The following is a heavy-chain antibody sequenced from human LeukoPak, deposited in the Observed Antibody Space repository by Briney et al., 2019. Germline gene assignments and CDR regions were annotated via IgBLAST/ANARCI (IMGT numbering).Heavy chain of an antibody. V-gene: IGHV4-34*01. CDR3: ARGEIAAAVPVDY. Sequence: SETLSLTCAVSGGSFSGYYWSWIRQPPGKGLEWIGDINHSGSTNYNPSLKSRVTISVDTSKNQFSLKLSSVTAADTAVYYFARGEIAAAVPVDYWGQGTLVTVSS. D-gene: IGHD6-13*01. J-gene: IGHJ4*02. CDR2: INHSGST. CDR1: GGSFSGYY.